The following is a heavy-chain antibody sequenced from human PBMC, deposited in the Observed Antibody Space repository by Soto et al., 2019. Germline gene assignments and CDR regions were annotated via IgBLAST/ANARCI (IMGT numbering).Heavy chain of an antibody. J-gene: IGHJ6*02. D-gene: IGHD3-3*01. Sequence: GWSLRLSCAASGFTFSDYWMTWVRQAPGKGLEWVANIKEDGSEKYYVDSVKGQFTISRDNAKNTLYLQMNSLRVEDTAMYYCARVRPRGVGEVYIHYYGIDVWVLGSTATVSS. CDR2: IKEDGSEK. CDR1: GFTFSDYW. V-gene: IGHV3-7*03. CDR3: ARVRPRGVGEVYIHYYGIDV.